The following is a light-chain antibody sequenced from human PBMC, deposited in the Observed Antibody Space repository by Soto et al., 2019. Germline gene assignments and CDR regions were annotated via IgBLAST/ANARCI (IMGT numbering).Light chain of an antibody. Sequence: QSALTQPASVSGSPGQSISLSCTGTSSDVGSCEFVSWYQHHPGKAPKLIIYQVSNRPSGISTRFSGSKFGNTASLTISGLQPEDEADYHCSSCITTGSYVFGPGTKVTVL. J-gene: IGLJ1*01. V-gene: IGLV2-14*01. CDR2: QVS. CDR3: SSCITTGSYV. CDR1: SSDVGSCEF.